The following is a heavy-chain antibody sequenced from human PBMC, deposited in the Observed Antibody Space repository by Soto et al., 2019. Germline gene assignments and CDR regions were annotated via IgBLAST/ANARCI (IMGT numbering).Heavy chain of an antibody. CDR3: ARGGHVVVVTAAFDY. V-gene: IGHV1-46*03. Sequence: QVQLVQSGAEVKKPGASVKVSCKASGNTFSTYYIHWVRQAPGQGLEWMGTINPSGGHTTYAQKFLGRVTMTRDTSTSTLYMELTSLRSADTAVYYCARGGHVVVVTAAFDYWGQGTLVTVSS. CDR2: INPSGGHT. CDR1: GNTFSTYY. D-gene: IGHD2-21*02. J-gene: IGHJ4*02.